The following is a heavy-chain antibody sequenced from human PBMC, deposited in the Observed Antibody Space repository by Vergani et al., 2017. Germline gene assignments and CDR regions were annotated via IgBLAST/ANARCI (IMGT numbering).Heavy chain of an antibody. J-gene: IGHJ4*02. V-gene: IGHV5-51*01. D-gene: IGHD2-21*01. CDR3: TRHVPCGDGACLHFDH. Sequence: EVMLVQSGAEVKKPGESLKISCKYSESSFISNEIAWVRQMSGKGLQWMGNINPIDSKIAYSPSFQGKAIMSLDKSITTAYLQWRSVKASDTAIYYCTRHVPCGDGACLHFDHWGQGTQVTVSS. CDR2: INPIDSKI. CDR1: ESSFISNE.